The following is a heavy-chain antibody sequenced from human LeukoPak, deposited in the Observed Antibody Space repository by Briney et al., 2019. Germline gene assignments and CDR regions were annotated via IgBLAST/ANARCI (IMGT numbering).Heavy chain of an antibody. CDR3: ARGGGYSYGYGY. V-gene: IGHV3-53*01. Sequence: GGSLRLSCAASGFTVRSNYMSWVRQAPGKGLEWVSVIYSGGSAYYADSAKGRFTISRDNSKNTLYLQMNSLRAEDTAVYYCARGGGYSYGYGYWGQGTLVTVSS. D-gene: IGHD5-18*01. J-gene: IGHJ4*02. CDR2: IYSGGSA. CDR1: GFTVRSNY.